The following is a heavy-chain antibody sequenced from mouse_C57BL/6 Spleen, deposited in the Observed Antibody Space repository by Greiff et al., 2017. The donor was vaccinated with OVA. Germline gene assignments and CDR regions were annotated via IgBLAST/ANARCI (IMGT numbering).Heavy chain of an antibody. Sequence: EVQGVESGGGLVQPGESLKLSCESNEYEFPSHDMSWVRKTPEKRLELVAAINSDGGSTYYPDTMERRFIISRDNTMKTLYLQMSSLRSEDTALYYCGRGESNYRYFDVWGTGTTVTVSS. CDR2: INSDGGST. D-gene: IGHD2-5*01. CDR1: EYEFPSHD. V-gene: IGHV5-2*01. CDR3: GRGESNYRYFDV. J-gene: IGHJ1*03.